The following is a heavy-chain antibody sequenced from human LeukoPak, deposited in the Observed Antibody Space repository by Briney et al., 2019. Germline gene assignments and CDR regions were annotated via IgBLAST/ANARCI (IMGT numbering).Heavy chain of an antibody. Sequence: SVKVSCKASGGTFSRYAISWVRQAPGQGLEWMGGITPIFGTANYAQKFQGRVTITADESTRTAYMELRSLKSEDTAVYYCASDAAIYDSGAYYYLWWGQGTLVTVSS. CDR1: GGTFSRYA. CDR3: ASDAAIYDSGAYYYLW. CDR2: ITPIFGTA. J-gene: IGHJ4*02. D-gene: IGHD3-22*01. V-gene: IGHV1-69*01.